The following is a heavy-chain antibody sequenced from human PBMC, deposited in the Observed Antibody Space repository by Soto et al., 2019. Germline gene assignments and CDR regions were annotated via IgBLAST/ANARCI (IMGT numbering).Heavy chain of an antibody. CDR1: GYTFTSYG. CDR3: ARGTIFGVVRPPYYYYYGMDV. J-gene: IGHJ6*02. D-gene: IGHD3-3*01. Sequence: GASVKVSCKASGYTFTSYGISWVRQAPGQGLEWMGWISAYNGNTNYAQKLQGRVTMTTDTSTSTAYMELRSLRSDDTAVYYCARGTIFGVVRPPYYYYYGMDVWGQGTTVTVS. V-gene: IGHV1-18*04. CDR2: ISAYNGNT.